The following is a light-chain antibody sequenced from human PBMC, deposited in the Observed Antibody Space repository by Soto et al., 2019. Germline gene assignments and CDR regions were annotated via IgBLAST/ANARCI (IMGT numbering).Light chain of an antibody. CDR2: GAS. CDR1: QSVSNK. CDR3: QQYNNWLAWT. V-gene: IGKV3-15*01. J-gene: IGKJ1*01. Sequence: ETVMTQSPATLSVSPGERATLSCRASQSVSNKLAWYQQKPGQTPRLLIYGASTRATGIPARFSGSGSGTEFTITISSLQSEDFAIYYCQQYNNWLAWTFGQGTKVEIK.